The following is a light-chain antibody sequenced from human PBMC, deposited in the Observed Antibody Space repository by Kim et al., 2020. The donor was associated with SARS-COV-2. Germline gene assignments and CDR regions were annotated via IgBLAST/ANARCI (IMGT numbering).Light chain of an antibody. J-gene: IGKJ1*01. CDR2: GAS. V-gene: IGKV3-20*01. CDR3: QQYGSVGRT. CDR1: QRDSDNY. Sequence: SPGDRATLSCRASQRDSDNYIAWYQQKPGQAPRLLIYGASNRATGVPDRFSGSGSGTDFTLTISRLELEDYAVYYCQQYGSVGRTFGPGTKVDIK.